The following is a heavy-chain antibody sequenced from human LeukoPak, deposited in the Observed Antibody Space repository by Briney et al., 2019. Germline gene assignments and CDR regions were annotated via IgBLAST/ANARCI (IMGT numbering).Heavy chain of an antibody. D-gene: IGHD3-16*02. CDR3: AKHRIAQVITFGGVIAIFDY. CDR1: GFTFSSYA. J-gene: IGHJ4*02. CDR2: ISGSGRST. V-gene: IGHV3-23*01. Sequence: GGSLRLSCAASGFTFSSYAMSWVRQAPGKGLEWVSAISGSGRSTYYADSVKGRFTISRDNSKNTLYLQMNSLRAEDTAVYYCAKHRIAQVITFGGVIAIFDYWGQGTLVTVSS.